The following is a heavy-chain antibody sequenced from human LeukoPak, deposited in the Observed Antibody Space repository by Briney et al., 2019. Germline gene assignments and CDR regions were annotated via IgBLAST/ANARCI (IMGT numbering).Heavy chain of an antibody. CDR1: GGSFSGYY. CDR3: ARGRFQYSWYQVPKSSYFDP. CDR2: INAGGNT. V-gene: IGHV4-34*01. Sequence: SETLSLTCGFSGGSFSGYYWNWVRQSPNKGLEWIGEINAGGNTNYNPSLKSRVTITVETSKSQFSLKLGSVTAADTAVYYCARGRFQYSWYQVPKSSYFDPWGQGAQVTVSS. D-gene: IGHD2-2*01. J-gene: IGHJ5*02.